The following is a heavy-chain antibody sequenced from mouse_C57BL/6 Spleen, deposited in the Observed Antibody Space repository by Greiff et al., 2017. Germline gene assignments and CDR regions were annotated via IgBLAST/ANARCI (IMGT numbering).Heavy chain of an antibody. Sequence: QVQLQQPGAELVKPGASVKLSCKASGYTFTSYWMQWVKQRPGQGLEWIGEIDPSDSYTNNNQKFKGKATLTVDTSSSTAYMQLSSLTSEDSAVYYCASREYDYDYFDYWGQGTTLTVSS. D-gene: IGHD2-4*01. V-gene: IGHV1-50*01. J-gene: IGHJ2*01. CDR1: GYTFTSYW. CDR3: ASREYDYDYFDY. CDR2: IDPSDSYT.